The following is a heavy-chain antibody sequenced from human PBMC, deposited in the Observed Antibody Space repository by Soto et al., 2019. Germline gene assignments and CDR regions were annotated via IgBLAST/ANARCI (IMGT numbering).Heavy chain of an antibody. CDR3: ARDAYGEVDY. CDR2: IYHSGST. D-gene: IGHD4-17*01. J-gene: IGHJ4*02. CDR1: GYSISSGYY. Sequence: PSETLSLTCAVSGYSISSGYYWGWIRQPPGKGLEWIGSIYHSGSTYYNPSLKSRVTISVDTSKNQFSLKLSSVTAADTAVYYCARDAYGEVDYWGQGTLVTVSS. V-gene: IGHV4-38-2*02.